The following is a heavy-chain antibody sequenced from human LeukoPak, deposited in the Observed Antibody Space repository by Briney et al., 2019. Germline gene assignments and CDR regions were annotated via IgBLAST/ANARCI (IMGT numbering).Heavy chain of an antibody. J-gene: IGHJ4*01. CDR2: ISSPSI. D-gene: IGHD1-26*01. V-gene: IGHV3-48*03. Sequence: GGSLRLSCAASGFTLSAYEMNWVRQAPGKGLEWVSYISSPSIHYADSVKGRITISRDNAKNSLYLQMNSLRAEDTAVYYCARVLAGATYFDYWGQGTLVTVSS. CDR3: ARVLAGATYFDY. CDR1: GFTLSAYE.